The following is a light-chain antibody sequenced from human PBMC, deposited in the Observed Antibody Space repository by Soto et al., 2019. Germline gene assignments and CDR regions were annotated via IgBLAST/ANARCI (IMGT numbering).Light chain of an antibody. V-gene: IGKV3-20*01. CDR2: GAS. CDR3: HQYDSWT. Sequence: EAVLTQSPATLSLSPGDGATLSCRASQGVGIYLAWYQQKPGQAPRLLIYGASSRATGIPDRFSGSGSGTDFTLTISRLEPEDFAVYYCHQYDSWTFGQGTKVDIK. J-gene: IGKJ1*01. CDR1: QGVGIY.